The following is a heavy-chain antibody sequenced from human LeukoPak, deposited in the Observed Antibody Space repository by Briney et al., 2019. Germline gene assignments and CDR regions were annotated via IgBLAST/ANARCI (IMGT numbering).Heavy chain of an antibody. CDR2: VNPDDSDT. V-gene: IGHV5-51*01. CDR1: GYSFTSYW. CDR3: ARLRWPRGGRSSFDF. Sequence: GESLKISCKGSGYSFTSYWIGWVRQMPGKGLEWMGIVNPDDSDTIYSPSFQGQVTISADKTITTAYLQWSRLKASNTAMYYCARLRWPRGGRSSFDFWGQGALVTVSS. J-gene: IGHJ4*02. D-gene: IGHD4-23*01.